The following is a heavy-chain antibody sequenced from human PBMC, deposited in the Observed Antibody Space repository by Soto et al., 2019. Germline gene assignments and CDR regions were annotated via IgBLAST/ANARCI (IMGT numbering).Heavy chain of an antibody. CDR3: AREGAHSTGWYDYFDQ. CDR1: GYTFISYS. V-gene: IGHV1-18*04. D-gene: IGHD6-13*01. Sequence: QVQLVQSGGEVKKPGASVNISCKATGYTFISYSITWVRQAPGQGLEWMGWISTYNGNTKYAQSVQGRVTLTRDTSTNTAFMEIRGLRSDDTAIYYCAREGAHSTGWYDYFDQWGQGTLVAVSS. J-gene: IGHJ4*02. CDR2: ISTYNGNT.